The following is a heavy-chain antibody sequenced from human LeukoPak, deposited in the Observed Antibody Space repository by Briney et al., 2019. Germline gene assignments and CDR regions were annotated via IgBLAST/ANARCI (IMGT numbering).Heavy chain of an antibody. V-gene: IGHV1-18*01. Sequence: ASVKVSCKASGYTFTSYGISWVRQAPGQGLEWMGWISAYNGNTNYAHKLQGRVTMTTDTSTSTAYMELRSLRSDDTAVYYCAGGDYYDSSGYSYYFDYWGQGTLVTVSS. CDR3: AGGDYYDSSGYSYYFDY. CDR2: ISAYNGNT. CDR1: GYTFTSYG. D-gene: IGHD3-22*01. J-gene: IGHJ4*02.